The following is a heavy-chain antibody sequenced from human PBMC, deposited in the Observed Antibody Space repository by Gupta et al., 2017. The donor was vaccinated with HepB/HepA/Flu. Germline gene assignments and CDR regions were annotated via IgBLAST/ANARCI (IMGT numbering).Heavy chain of an antibody. CDR3: TRVHVAARLAFDY. V-gene: IGHV3-49*04. J-gene: IGHJ4*02. CDR2: IRSKAYAGTT. D-gene: IGHD6-6*01. CDR1: GFTFGDYA. Sequence: EVQLVESGGGLVQPGRSLRLSCTASGFTFGDYAMSWVRQAPGKGLEWVGFIRSKAYAGTTEYAASVKGRFTISRDDSKSIAYLQMNSLKTEDTAVYYCTRVHVAARLAFDYWGQGTLVTVSS.